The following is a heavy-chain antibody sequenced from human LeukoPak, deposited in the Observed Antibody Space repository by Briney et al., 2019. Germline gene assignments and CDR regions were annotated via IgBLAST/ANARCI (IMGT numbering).Heavy chain of an antibody. J-gene: IGHJ4*02. CDR3: ARRGYDLLTGYYLNF. CDR2: IYPGASDT. CDR1: GFTFTDYW. V-gene: IGHV5-51*01. D-gene: IGHD3-9*01. Sequence: GESLKISCEGSGFTFTDYWVRWVRQMPGKGLEWMGMIYPGASDTIYSPSFQGQVTISADKSISTAYLQWSSLKASDTAVYYCARRGYDLLTGYYLNFWGQGTLVTVSS.